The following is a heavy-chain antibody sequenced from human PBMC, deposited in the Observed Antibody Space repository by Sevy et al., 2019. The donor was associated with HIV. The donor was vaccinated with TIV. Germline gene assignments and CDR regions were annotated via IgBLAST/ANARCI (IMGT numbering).Heavy chain of an antibody. CDR3: ARGECSSSSCYYYYGMDV. CDR2: INTNTGNP. J-gene: IGHJ6*02. D-gene: IGHD2-2*01. V-gene: IGHV7-4-1*02. Sequence: ASVKVSCKASGYTFTSYVMNWVRQAPGQGLEWMGWINTNTGNPTYAQGFTGRFVFSLDTSVSTAYLQISSLKAEDTAVYYCARGECSSSSCYYYYGMDVWGQGAMVTVSS. CDR1: GYTFTSYV.